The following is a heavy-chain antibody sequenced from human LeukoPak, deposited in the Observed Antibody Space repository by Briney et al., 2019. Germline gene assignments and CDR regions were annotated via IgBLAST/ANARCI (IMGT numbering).Heavy chain of an antibody. J-gene: IGHJ6*02. CDR1: GFTFSSYA. D-gene: IGHD3-10*01. Sequence: PGGSLRLSCAASGFTFSSYAMHWVRQAPGKGLEWVAVISYDGSNKYYADSVKGRFTISRDNSKNTLYLQMNSLRAEDTAVYYCARDLLGSGSYYYGMDVRGQGTTVTVSS. CDR3: ARDLLGSGSYYYGMDV. CDR2: ISYDGSNK. V-gene: IGHV3-30-3*01.